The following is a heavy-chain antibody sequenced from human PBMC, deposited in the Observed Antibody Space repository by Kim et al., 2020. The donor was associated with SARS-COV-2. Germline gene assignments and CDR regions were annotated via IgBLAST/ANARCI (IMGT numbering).Heavy chain of an antibody. CDR2: IKSKTDGGTA. CDR3: TTVSMR. CDR1: GIPFSDAW. D-gene: IGHD2-2*01. Sequence: GGSLRLSCAVSGIPFSDAWFNWVRQSPGKGLEWVGRIKSKTDGGTADLAAPVKGRFAISRDDSKNTLYLLMNNVETDDSAVYYCTTVSMRWGHGTLVTVSS. J-gene: IGHJ1*01. V-gene: IGHV3-15*01.